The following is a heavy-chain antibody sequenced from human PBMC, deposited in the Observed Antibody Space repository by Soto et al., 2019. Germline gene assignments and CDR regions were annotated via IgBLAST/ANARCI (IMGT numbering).Heavy chain of an antibody. Sequence: QVQLQESGPGLVKPSQTLSLTCTVSGGSISSGGYYWSWIRQHPGKGLEWIGYIYYSGSPYYNPSLKSRVTISVDTSKNQFSLKLSSVTAADTAVYFCARDYRMITFGGVIVGGNAFDIWGQGTMVTVSS. J-gene: IGHJ3*02. D-gene: IGHD3-16*02. CDR1: GGSISSGGYY. CDR3: ARDYRMITFGGVIVGGNAFDI. CDR2: IYYSGSP. V-gene: IGHV4-31*03.